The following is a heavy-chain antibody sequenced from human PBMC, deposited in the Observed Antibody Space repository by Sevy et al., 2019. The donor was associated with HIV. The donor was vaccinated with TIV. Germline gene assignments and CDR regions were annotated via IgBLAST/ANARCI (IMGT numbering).Heavy chain of an antibody. J-gene: IGHJ4*02. Sequence: GESLKISCAASGFTFSSYTMNWVRQAPGKGLEWVSYISSSSSTIYYADSVKGRFTISRDNFKNTLYLHMSSLRAEDTAVYYCARGKSGYGYALNYWGQGTLVTVSS. V-gene: IGHV3-48*01. CDR2: ISSSSSTI. D-gene: IGHD5-18*01. CDR1: GFTFSSYT. CDR3: ARGKSGYGYALNY.